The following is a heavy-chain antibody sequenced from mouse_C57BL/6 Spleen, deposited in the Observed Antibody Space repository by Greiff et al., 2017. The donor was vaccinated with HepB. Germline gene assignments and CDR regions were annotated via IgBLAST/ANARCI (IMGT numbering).Heavy chain of an antibody. J-gene: IGHJ2*01. CDR2: INPNNGGT. V-gene: IGHV1-26*01. D-gene: IGHD1-1*01. Sequence: VQLQQSGPELVKPGASVKISCKASGYTFTDYYMNWVKQSHGKSLEWIGDINPNNGGTSYNQKFKGKATLTVDKSSSTAYMELRSLTSEDSAVYYCAREGYGSSSYWGQGTTLTVSS. CDR1: GYTFTDYY. CDR3: AREGYGSSSY.